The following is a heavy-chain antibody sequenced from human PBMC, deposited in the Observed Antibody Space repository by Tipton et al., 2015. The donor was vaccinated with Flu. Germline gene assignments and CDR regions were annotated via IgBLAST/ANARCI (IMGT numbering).Heavy chain of an antibody. J-gene: IGHJ6*02. CDR3: AREGAFWFGELLSGAYGMEV. V-gene: IGHV1-18*01. CDR1: GYTFTSYG. D-gene: IGHD3-10*01. CDR2: ISAYNGNT. Sequence: QMQLVQSGAEVKKPGASVKVSCKASGYTFTSYGISWVRQAPGQGLEWMGWISAYNGNTNYAQKLQGRVTMTTDTSTSTAYMELRSLGSADTAVYYCAREGAFWFGELLSGAYGMEVWGQGTTVTVSS.